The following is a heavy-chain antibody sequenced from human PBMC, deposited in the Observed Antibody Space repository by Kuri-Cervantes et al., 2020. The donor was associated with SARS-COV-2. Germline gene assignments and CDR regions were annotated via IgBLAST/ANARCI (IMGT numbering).Heavy chain of an antibody. CDR3: ARRWGSRFNWFDP. J-gene: IGHJ5*02. Sequence: GGSLRLSCKASGYDFSNYWIGWVRQMPGKGLEWLGIIYPGDSNTRYSPSFQGQVTISADKSISTAYLQWSSLKASDTAMYYCARRWGSRFNWFDPWGQGTLVTVSS. V-gene: IGHV5-51*01. CDR1: GYDFSNYW. CDR2: IYPGDSNT. D-gene: IGHD6-13*01.